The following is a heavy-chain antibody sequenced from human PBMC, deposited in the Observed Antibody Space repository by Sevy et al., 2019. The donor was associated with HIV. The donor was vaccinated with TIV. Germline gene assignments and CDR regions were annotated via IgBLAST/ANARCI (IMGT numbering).Heavy chain of an antibody. D-gene: IGHD3-10*01. CDR2: IQYDGRNK. V-gene: IGHV3-30*02. CDR1: GFSFSSYG. J-gene: IGHJ4*01. CDR3: VKECGDEGGDD. Sequence: GGSLRLSCAASGFSFSSYGMHWVRQAPGKGLEWMSYIQYDGRNKDYADSVKGRFTISRDNSKTTLYLQMNSLRVEDTALFYGVKECGDEGGDDWGQGTLVTVSS.